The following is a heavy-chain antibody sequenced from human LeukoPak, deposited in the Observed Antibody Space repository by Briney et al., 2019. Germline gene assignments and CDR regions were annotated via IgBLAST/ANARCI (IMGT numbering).Heavy chain of an antibody. Sequence: GGSLRLSCVASEFTFENFWMTWIRQAPGKGLEWVASIKQDASEKYYGDSVRGRFTITRDNTGKSLSLHMNNLRAADTATYYCARGRSSWYKPYYYYYMDVWGRGTTVTVFS. V-gene: IGHV3-7*01. CDR1: EFTFENFW. J-gene: IGHJ6*03. D-gene: IGHD6-13*01. CDR2: IKQDASEK. CDR3: ARGRSSWYKPYYYYYMDV.